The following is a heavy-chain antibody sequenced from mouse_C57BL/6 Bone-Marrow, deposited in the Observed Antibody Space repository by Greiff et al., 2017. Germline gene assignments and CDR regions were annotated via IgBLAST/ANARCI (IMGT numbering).Heavy chain of an antibody. CDR3: ARGYSNYYYAMDY. J-gene: IGHJ4*01. Sequence: VKLVESGAELVKPGASVKMSCKASGYTFTTYPIEWMKQNHGKSLEWIGNFHPYNDDTKYNEKFKGKATLTVEKSSSTVYLELSRLTSDDSAVYYCARGYSNYYYAMDYWGQGTSVTVSS. CDR1: GYTFTTYP. V-gene: IGHV1-47*01. D-gene: IGHD2-5*01. CDR2: FHPYNDDT.